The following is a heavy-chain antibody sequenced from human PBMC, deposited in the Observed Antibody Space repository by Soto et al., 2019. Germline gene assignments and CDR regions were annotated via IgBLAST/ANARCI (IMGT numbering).Heavy chain of an antibody. CDR1: GFTVSSNY. CDR2: IYSGGST. Sequence: EVQLVESGGGLVQPGGSLRLSCAASGFTVSSNYMSWVRQAPGKGLEWVSVIYSGGSTYYADSVKGRFTISRDNSKSTLYLQMNSLRAEDTAVYSCARDRVSGSGSPTYYFYYWGQGTLVTVAS. D-gene: IGHD3-10*01. CDR3: ARDRVSGSGSPTYYFYY. J-gene: IGHJ4*02. V-gene: IGHV3-66*01.